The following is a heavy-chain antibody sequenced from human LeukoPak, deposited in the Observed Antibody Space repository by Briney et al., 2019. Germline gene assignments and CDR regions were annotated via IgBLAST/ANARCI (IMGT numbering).Heavy chain of an antibody. V-gene: IGHV4-61*02. CDR3: AREPALLYYDSSGYYGSAFDI. CDR1: GGSISSGSYH. CDR2: IYTSGST. J-gene: IGHJ3*02. D-gene: IGHD3-22*01. Sequence: SQTLSLTCTVSGGSISSGSYHWSWIRQPAGKGLEWIGRIYTSGSTKYNPSLKSRVTISVDTSKNQFSLKLSSVTAADTAVYYCAREPALLYYDSSGYYGSAFDIWGQGTMVTVSS.